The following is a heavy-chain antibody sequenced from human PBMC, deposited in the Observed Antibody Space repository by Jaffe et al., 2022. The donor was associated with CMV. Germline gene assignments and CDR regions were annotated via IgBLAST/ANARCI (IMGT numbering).Heavy chain of an antibody. J-gene: IGHJ6*02. CDR1: GFTFSSYA. V-gene: IGHV3-23*01. D-gene: IGHD2-15*01. Sequence: EVQLLESGGGLVQPGGSLRLSCAASGFTFSSYAMSWVRQAPGKGLEWVSAISGSGGSTYYADSVKGRFTISRDNSKNTLYLQMNSLRAEDTAVYYCAKEDIVVVVAAFHGMDVWGQGTTVTVSS. CDR2: ISGSGGST. CDR3: AKEDIVVVVAAFHGMDV.